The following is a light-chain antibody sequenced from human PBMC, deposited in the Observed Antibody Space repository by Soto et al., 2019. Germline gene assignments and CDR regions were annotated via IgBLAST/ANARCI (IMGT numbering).Light chain of an antibody. V-gene: IGKV1-39*01. Sequence: DIQMTQSPSSLSASVVDRVTITCQASQDISNYLNWYQQKPGKAPNLLIYVASSLQSEVPSRFSGSGSGTDFTLTITSLQPEDFATYYCQQSYGTPITFGQGTKVDI. CDR3: QQSYGTPIT. CDR2: VAS. CDR1: QDISNY. J-gene: IGKJ1*01.